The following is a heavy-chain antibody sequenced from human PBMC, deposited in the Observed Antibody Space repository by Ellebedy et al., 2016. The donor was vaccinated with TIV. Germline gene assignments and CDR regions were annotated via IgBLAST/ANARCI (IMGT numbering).Heavy chain of an antibody. CDR1: GYSSTSYW. V-gene: IGHV5-51*01. CDR2: IYPGDSDT. Sequence: GESLKISCKGSGYSSTSYWIGWVRQMPGKGLEWMGIIYPGDSDTRYSPSFQGQVTISADKSISTAYLQWSSLKASDTAMYYCARQALYCSGGSCYSKGLDYWGQGTLVTVSS. J-gene: IGHJ4*02. D-gene: IGHD2-15*01. CDR3: ARQALYCSGGSCYSKGLDY.